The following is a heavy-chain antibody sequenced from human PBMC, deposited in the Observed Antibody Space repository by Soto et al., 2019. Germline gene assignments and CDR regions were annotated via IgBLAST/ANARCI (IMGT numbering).Heavy chain of an antibody. Sequence: QVQLVQSGAEVKKPGSSVKVSCKASGGTFSSYAISWVRQAPGQGLEWMGGIIPICGTANYAQKFQGRVTITADESTSTAYMELSSLRSEDTAVYYCASAFWSGYYRYYYGMDVWGQGTTVTVSS. J-gene: IGHJ6*02. CDR2: IIPICGTA. CDR3: ASAFWSGYYRYYYGMDV. CDR1: GGTFSSYA. V-gene: IGHV1-69*01. D-gene: IGHD3-3*01.